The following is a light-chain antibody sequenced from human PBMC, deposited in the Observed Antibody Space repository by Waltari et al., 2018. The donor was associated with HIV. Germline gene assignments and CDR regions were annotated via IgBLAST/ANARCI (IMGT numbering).Light chain of an antibody. CDR1: QSIGTY. Sequence: DIQMTQSPSSLSASVGDRVTITCRASQSIGTYLTWYQQKPGKAPKVLIYDASSLQSGVPSSFSGSGSGTDFTLIISSLQPEDFATYYCQQSHVTPRTFGQGTKVEIK. CDR2: DAS. CDR3: QQSHVTPRT. V-gene: IGKV1-39*01. J-gene: IGKJ1*01.